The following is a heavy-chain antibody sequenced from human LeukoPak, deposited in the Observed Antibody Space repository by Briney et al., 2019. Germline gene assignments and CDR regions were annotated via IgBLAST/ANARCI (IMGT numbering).Heavy chain of an antibody. D-gene: IGHD6-13*01. CDR3: ARDVAAGGTNWFDP. V-gene: IGHV1-2*02. CDR2: INPNSGGP. CDR1: GYTFTGYY. Sequence: ASVTVSCKASGYTFTGYYIHWVRQAPAQGLEWMGWINPNSGGPNYAQKFQGRVTMTRDTSISTAYMEMSRLRSDATAVYYCARDVAAGGTNWFDPWGQGTLVTVSS. J-gene: IGHJ5*02.